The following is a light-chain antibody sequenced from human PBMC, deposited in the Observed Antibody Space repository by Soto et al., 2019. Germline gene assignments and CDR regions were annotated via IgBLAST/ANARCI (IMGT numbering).Light chain of an antibody. Sequence: EVVLTPSPGTLSLSPGETATLSCRASQSVSSNYLAWYQQKPGQAPRLIMYGASNRATGIPDRFSGSGSGTDFTLTINRLEPEDFAVFYCQQYGSSSSWTFGQGTKVDIK. CDR2: GAS. J-gene: IGKJ1*01. V-gene: IGKV3-20*01. CDR3: QQYGSSSSWT. CDR1: QSVSSNY.